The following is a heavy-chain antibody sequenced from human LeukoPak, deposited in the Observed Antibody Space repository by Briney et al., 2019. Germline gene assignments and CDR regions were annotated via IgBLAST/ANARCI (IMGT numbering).Heavy chain of an antibody. CDR1: GYTFTSYG. CDR2: IIPNLNIA. V-gene: IGHV1-69*04. CDR3: ATDSIGGILTGAFDY. Sequence: SVKVSCKASGYTFTSYGISWVRQAPGQGLEWMGRIIPNLNIANYAQRFQGRVTFTADKSATTAYMEVKSLRSEDTAVYYCATDSIGGILTGAFDYWGQGILVTVFS. J-gene: IGHJ4*02. D-gene: IGHD3-9*01.